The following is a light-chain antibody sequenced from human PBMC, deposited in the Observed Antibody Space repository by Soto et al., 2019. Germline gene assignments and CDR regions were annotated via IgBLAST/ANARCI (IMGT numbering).Light chain of an antibody. CDR2: KAS. Sequence: DIQMTQSPSTLSASVGDRVTITCRASQSVSRWLAWYQQKPGKAPKLLIYKASTLESGVPSTFSGSGSGTQFTLAISSLQLSDSATYYCQQYNDNWAFGQVTKV. J-gene: IGKJ1*01. CDR3: QQYNDNWA. V-gene: IGKV1-5*03. CDR1: QSVSRW.